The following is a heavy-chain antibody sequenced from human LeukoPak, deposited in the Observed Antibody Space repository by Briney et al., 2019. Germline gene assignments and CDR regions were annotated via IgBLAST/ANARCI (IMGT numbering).Heavy chain of an antibody. Sequence: GGSLRLSCAASGFTFSSYAMSWVRQAPGKGLEWVSAISGSGGSTYYADSVKGRFTISRDNSKNTLYLQMNSLRAEDTAVYYCAKDQYYYDSSGYYGHNFDYWGQGTLVTASS. CDR3: AKDQYYYDSSGYYGHNFDY. J-gene: IGHJ4*02. CDR1: GFTFSSYA. CDR2: ISGSGGST. V-gene: IGHV3-23*01. D-gene: IGHD3-22*01.